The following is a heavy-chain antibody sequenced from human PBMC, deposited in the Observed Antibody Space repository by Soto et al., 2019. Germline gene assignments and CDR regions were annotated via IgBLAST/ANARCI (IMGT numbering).Heavy chain of an antibody. CDR1: GFTFSGYG. CDR2: ISYDGSYK. CDR3: AKWAGGFDY. J-gene: IGHJ4*02. Sequence: QVQLVESGGGGVQPGRSLRLSCAASGFTFSGYGMHWVRQAPGKGLEWVAVISYDGSYKYYADSVKGRFTISRDNSKNTLYLQMNSLRAEDTAVYYCAKWAGGFDYWGQGTLVTVSS. V-gene: IGHV3-30*18.